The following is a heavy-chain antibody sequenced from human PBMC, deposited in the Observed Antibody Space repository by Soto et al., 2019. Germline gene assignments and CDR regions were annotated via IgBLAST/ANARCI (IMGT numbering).Heavy chain of an antibody. Sequence: QVQLQQWGAGLLKPSETLSLTCAIYGGSFSGYYWSWIRQPPGMGLEWIGEVDQSGSTNYNPSLKSRVIISGDTSKNQFSLKLNSVTAADTAVYYCASDRKRGYCTGGSCYSYFDYWGQGALVIVSS. V-gene: IGHV4-34*01. CDR1: GGSFSGYY. J-gene: IGHJ4*02. CDR3: ASDRKRGYCTGGSCYSYFDY. D-gene: IGHD2-15*01. CDR2: VDQSGST.